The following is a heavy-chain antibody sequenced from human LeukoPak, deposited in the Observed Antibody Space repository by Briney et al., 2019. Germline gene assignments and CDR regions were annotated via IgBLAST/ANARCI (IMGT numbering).Heavy chain of an antibody. V-gene: IGHV1-69*13. J-gene: IGHJ4*02. CDR2: IIPIFGTA. CDR3: ARDDLSRRAIDY. CDR1: GGTFSSYA. Sequence: SVKVSCKASGGTFSSYAISWVRQAPGQGLEWMGGIIPIFGTANYAQKFQGRVTITADESTSTAYMELSSLRSEDTAVYYCARDDLSRRAIDYWGQGTLVTVSS.